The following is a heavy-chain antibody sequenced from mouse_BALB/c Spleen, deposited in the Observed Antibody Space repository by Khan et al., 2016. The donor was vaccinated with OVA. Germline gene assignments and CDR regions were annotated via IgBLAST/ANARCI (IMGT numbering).Heavy chain of an antibody. D-gene: IGHD2-10*02. CDR2: ISTYYGDV. Sequence: QVQLQQSGTELVRPGVSVKISCKGSGYTFTDYAMHWVKQSHAKSLEWIGVISTYYGDVTYNQKFKGKATMTVDKSSRQAYMERARLTSKDSAIYDCSRGSHEYRFAYWGQGTLVTVSA. V-gene: IGHV1S137*01. J-gene: IGHJ3*01. CDR1: GYTFTDYA. CDR3: SRGSHEYRFAY.